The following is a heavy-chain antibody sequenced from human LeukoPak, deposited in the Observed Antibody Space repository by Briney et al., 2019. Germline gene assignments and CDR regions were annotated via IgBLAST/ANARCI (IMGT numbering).Heavy chain of an antibody. J-gene: IGHJ4*02. CDR2: ISSSSSYI. CDR3: AISRMVRGVIDY. D-gene: IGHD3-10*01. Sequence: GGSLRLSCAASGFTFSSYSMNWVRQAPGKGLEWVSSISSSSSYIYYADSVKGRFTISRDNAKDSLYLQMNSLRAEDTAVYYCAISRMVRGVIDYWGQGTLVTVSS. V-gene: IGHV3-21*01. CDR1: GFTFSSYS.